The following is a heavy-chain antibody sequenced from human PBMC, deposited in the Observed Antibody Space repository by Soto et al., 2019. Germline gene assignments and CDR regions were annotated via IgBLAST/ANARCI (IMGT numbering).Heavy chain of an antibody. J-gene: IGHJ4*02. CDR2: IYYSGST. CDR1: GGSISSGGYY. CDR3: ARYRRDGYNYQCFDY. V-gene: IGHV4-31*11. Sequence: LSLSCAVSGGSISSGGYYWSWIRQHPGKGLERIGYIYYSGSTYYNPSLKSRVTISVDTSKNQFSLKLSSVTAADTAVYYCARYRRDGYNYQCFDYWGQGTLVTVSS. D-gene: IGHD5-12*01.